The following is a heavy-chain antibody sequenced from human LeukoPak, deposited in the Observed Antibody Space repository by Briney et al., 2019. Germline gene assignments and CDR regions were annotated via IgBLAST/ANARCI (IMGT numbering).Heavy chain of an antibody. Sequence: GGSLRLSCAASGFTFSSYGMHWVRQAPGKGLEWVAFIRYDGSNKYYADSVEGRFTISRDNSKNTLYLQMNTLRAEDTAVYYCAKSTNWNYSPFDYWGQGTLVTVSS. CDR3: AKSTNWNYSPFDY. V-gene: IGHV3-30*02. CDR1: GFTFSSYG. D-gene: IGHD1-7*01. J-gene: IGHJ4*02. CDR2: IRYDGSNK.